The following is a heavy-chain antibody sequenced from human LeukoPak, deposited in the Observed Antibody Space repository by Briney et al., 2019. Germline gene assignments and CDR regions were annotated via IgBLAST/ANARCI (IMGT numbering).Heavy chain of an antibody. J-gene: IGHJ3*02. Sequence: GGSLRLSCAASGFTLSSYSMNWVRQAPGKGLEWVSSISSSSSYIYYADSVKGRFTISRDNAKNSLYLQMNSLRAEDTAVYYCARDRGVPDAFDIWGQGTMVTVSS. CDR2: ISSSSSYI. V-gene: IGHV3-21*01. D-gene: IGHD3-10*01. CDR1: GFTLSSYS. CDR3: ARDRGVPDAFDI.